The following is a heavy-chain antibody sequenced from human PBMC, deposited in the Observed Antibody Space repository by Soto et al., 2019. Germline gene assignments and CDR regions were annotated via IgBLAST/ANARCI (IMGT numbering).Heavy chain of an antibody. CDR2: INHSGST. D-gene: IGHD2-8*02. CDR1: GGSFSGYY. CDR3: ARAKITGSFDY. V-gene: IGHV4-34*01. Sequence: QVQLQQWGAGLLKPSETLSLTCAVYGGSFSGYYWTWIRQPPGTGLEWIGEINHSGSTNYNPSLKIRATIPVARPKTQFSLKRTSLTAADPAVNYLARAKITGSFDYWGKGTRFT. J-gene: IGHJ4*02.